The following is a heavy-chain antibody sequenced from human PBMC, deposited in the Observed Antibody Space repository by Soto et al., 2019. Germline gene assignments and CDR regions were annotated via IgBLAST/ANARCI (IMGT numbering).Heavy chain of an antibody. CDR3: AREAEQWPGVGY. D-gene: IGHD6-19*01. J-gene: IGHJ4*02. CDR2: IYSGGST. Sequence: EVQLVETGGGLIQPGGSLRLSCAASGFTVSSNYMSWVRQAPGKGLEWVSVIYSGGSTYYADSVKGRFTISRDNSKNTLYLQMNSLRAEDTAVYYWAREAEQWPGVGYWGQGTLVTVSS. V-gene: IGHV3-53*02. CDR1: GFTVSSNY.